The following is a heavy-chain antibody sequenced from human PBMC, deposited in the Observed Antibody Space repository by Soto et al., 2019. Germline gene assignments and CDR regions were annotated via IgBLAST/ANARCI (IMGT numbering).Heavy chain of an antibody. V-gene: IGHV4-4*02. J-gene: IGHJ4*02. CDR1: GGSFTSNNW. D-gene: IGHD1-7*01. CDR3: ASRDPGTSVDY. Sequence: LSLTFAVSGGSFTSNNWWTWVRQPPGQGLEWIGEIYRTGSTNYNPSLKSRVTISLDKSENQFSLKVTSLTAADTAVYYCASRDPGTSVDYWGQGTLVTVSS. CDR2: IYRTGST.